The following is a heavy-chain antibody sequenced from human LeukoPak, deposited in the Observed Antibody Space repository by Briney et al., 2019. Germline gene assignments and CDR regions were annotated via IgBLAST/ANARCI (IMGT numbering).Heavy chain of an antibody. D-gene: IGHD2-21*02. CDR3: ARLNCGGDCLLYYYYYYGIDV. CDR2: IYYSGST. V-gene: IGHV4-59*01. CDR1: GGSISSYY. Sequence: SETLSLTCTVSGGSISSYYWNWIRQPPGKGLEWIGYIYYSGSTNYNPSLKSRVTISVDTSKNQFSLKLSSVTAADTAVYYCARLNCGGDCLLYYYYYYGIDVWGQGTTVTVSS. J-gene: IGHJ6*02.